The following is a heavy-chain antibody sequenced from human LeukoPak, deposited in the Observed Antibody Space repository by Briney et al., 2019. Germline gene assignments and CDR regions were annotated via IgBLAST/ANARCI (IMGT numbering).Heavy chain of an antibody. CDR3: ARQAVAGNGFDY. J-gene: IGHJ4*02. V-gene: IGHV4-39*01. D-gene: IGHD6-19*01. Sequence: SETLSLTCTVSGGSISSSSYYWGWIRQPPGKGLEWIGTIDYSGNTYYNPSLKSRVSISVDTSKNQFSLKLSSVTAADTAVYYCARQAVAGNGFDYWGQGTLVTVSS. CDR2: IDYSGNT. CDR1: GGSISSSSYY.